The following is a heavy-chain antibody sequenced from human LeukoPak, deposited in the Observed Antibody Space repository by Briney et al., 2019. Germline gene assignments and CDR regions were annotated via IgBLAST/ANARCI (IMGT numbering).Heavy chain of an antibody. V-gene: IGHV3-48*01. Sequence: GGSLRLSCAASGFTFSSYSMNWVRQAPGKGLEWVSYISSSSSTIYYADSVKGRFTISRDNAKNSLYLQMNSLRAEDTAVYYCARVYDFWSGDAAVWGQGTLVTVSS. CDR1: GFTFSSYS. CDR3: ARVYDFWSGDAAV. J-gene: IGHJ4*02. D-gene: IGHD3-3*01. CDR2: ISSSSSTI.